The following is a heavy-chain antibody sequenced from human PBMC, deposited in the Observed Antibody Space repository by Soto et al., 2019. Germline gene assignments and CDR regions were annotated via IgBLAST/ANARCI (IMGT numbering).Heavy chain of an antibody. J-gene: IGHJ4*02. CDR2: IYYNGST. Sequence: SETLSLTCTVSGGSISSGGYYWSWIRQHPGKGLEWIGYIYYNGSTYYNPSLKSRVTTSVDTSKNQFSLKLSSVTAADTAVYYCASGMVYAMIFDYWGQGTLVTVSS. CDR1: GGSISSGGYY. D-gene: IGHD2-8*01. CDR3: ASGMVYAMIFDY. V-gene: IGHV4-31*03.